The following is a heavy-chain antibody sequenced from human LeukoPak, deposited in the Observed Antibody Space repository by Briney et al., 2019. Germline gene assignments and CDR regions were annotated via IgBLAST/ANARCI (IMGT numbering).Heavy chain of an antibody. J-gene: IGHJ4*02. Sequence: GRSLRLSCAASGFTLSSYVMHWVRQAPGKGLEWAAFISYDGSNKYYADSVKGRFTISRDNSKNMLYLQMNSLRAEDTAVYYCATGSGWYSPDYWGQGTLVTVSS. V-gene: IGHV3-30*03. CDR3: ATGSGWYSPDY. CDR2: ISYDGSNK. CDR1: GFTLSSYV. D-gene: IGHD6-19*01.